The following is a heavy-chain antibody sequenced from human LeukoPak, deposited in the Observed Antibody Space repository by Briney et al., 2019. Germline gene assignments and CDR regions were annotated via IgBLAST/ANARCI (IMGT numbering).Heavy chain of an antibody. CDR3: ARAPAHYYDSSDHYYVGESYFDY. V-gene: IGHV3-21*01. Sequence: GGSLRLSCSASGFTFSTYSMNWVRQAPGKGLEWVSSISSSSRYIYYADSVKGRFTISRDNAKNSLYLQMNSQRAEDTAVYYCARAPAHYYDSSDHYYVGESYFDYGGQGTLVTVSS. CDR1: GFTFSTYS. J-gene: IGHJ4*02. D-gene: IGHD3-22*01. CDR2: ISSSSRYI.